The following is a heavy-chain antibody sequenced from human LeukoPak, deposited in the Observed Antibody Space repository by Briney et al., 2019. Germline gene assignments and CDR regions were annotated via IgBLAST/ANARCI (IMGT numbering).Heavy chain of an antibody. Sequence: PGRSLRLSCAASGFTFSSYGMHWVRQAPGKGLEWVAVISYDGSNKYYADSVKGRFTISRDNSKNTLYPQMNSLRAEDTAVYYCAKDRGGDGYNYGYFDYWGQGTLVTVSS. CDR2: ISYDGSNK. CDR1: GFTFSSYG. J-gene: IGHJ4*02. V-gene: IGHV3-30*18. D-gene: IGHD5-24*01. CDR3: AKDRGGDGYNYGYFDY.